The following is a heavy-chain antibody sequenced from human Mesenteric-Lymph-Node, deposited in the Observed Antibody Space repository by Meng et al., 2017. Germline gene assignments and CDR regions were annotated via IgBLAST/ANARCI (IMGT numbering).Heavy chain of an antibody. CDR2: INWNGGST. J-gene: IGHJ6*02. CDR3: ARGVRGSTHYYGMGV. Sequence: GGSLRLSCAASGFTFDDYGMSWVRQAPGKGLEWVSGINWNGGSTGYADSVKGRFTISRDNAKNSLYLEMTSLRAEDTAIYYCARGVRGSTHYYGMGVWGQGTAVTVSS. CDR1: GFTFDDYG. D-gene: IGHD3-3*01. V-gene: IGHV3-20*04.